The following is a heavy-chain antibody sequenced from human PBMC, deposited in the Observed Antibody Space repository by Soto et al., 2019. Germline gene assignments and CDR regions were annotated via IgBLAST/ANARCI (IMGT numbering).Heavy chain of an antibody. V-gene: IGHV4-59*02. Sequence: SETLSLTCTVSGGSVSSYSWSWIRQPPGRGLEWIGYIFYSGSTTYNPSLKSRVTISVDTSKNQFSLKLNSVTAADTAVYYCARGDSIGWPTGYFDYWGQGTLVTVSS. CDR3: ARGDSIGWPTGYFDY. CDR2: IFYSGST. D-gene: IGHD6-19*01. CDR1: GGSVSSYS. J-gene: IGHJ4*02.